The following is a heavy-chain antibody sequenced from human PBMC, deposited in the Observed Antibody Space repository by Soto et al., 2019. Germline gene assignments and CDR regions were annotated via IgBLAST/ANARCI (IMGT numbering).Heavy chain of an antibody. Sequence: PGESLKISCKGSGYSFTSYWISWVRQMPGKGLEWMGRIDPSDSYTNYSPSFQGHVTISADKSISTAYLQWSSLKASDTAMYYCERQDYSNYGWFDHWGKGTLVTVS. CDR2: IDPSDSYT. V-gene: IGHV5-10-1*01. J-gene: IGHJ5*02. D-gene: IGHD4-4*01. CDR3: ERQDYSNYGWFDH. CDR1: GYSFTSYW.